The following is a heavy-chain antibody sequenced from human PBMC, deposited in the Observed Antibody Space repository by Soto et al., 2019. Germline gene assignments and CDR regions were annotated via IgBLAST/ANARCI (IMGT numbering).Heavy chain of an antibody. J-gene: IGHJ6*02. V-gene: IGHV4-31*03. CDR2: IYYSGST. D-gene: IGHD3-22*01. CDR1: GGSISSGGYY. CDR3: ARDAVPYYYDSSGYYYLGGGMDV. Sequence: SETLSLTCTVSGGSISSGGYYWSWIRQHPGKGLEWIGYIYYSGSTYYNPSLKSRVTISVDTSKNQFSLKLSSVTAADTAVYYCARDAVPYYYDSSGYYYLGGGMDVWGQGTTVTVSS.